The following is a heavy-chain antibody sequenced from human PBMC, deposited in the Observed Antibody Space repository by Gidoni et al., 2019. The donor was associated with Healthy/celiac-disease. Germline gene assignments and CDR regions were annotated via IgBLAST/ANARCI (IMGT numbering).Heavy chain of an antibody. V-gene: IGHV3-21*01. J-gene: IGHJ4*02. CDR2: ISSSSSYI. D-gene: IGHD3-22*01. CDR1: GFTFSSYS. Sequence: EVQLVESGGGLVKPGGSLRLSCAASGFTFSSYSMNWVRQAPGKGLEWVSSISSSSSYIYYTDSVKGRFTISRDNAKNSLYLQMNSLRAEDTAVYYCARTMIVVDDIFDYWGQGTLVTVSS. CDR3: ARTMIVVDDIFDY.